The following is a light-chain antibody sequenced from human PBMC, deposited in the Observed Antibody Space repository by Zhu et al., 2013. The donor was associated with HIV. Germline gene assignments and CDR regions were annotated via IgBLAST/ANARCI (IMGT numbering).Light chain of an antibody. CDR2: DVT. Sequence: QSALTQPPSASGSPGQSVTISCTGTSSDVGGYNYVSWYQQHPGKAPKLMIYDVTNRPSGVSDRFSGSKSGNLASLTISGLQAEDEAGYFCCSYAGSGTWVFGGGTKLTV. CDR1: SSDVGGYNY. V-gene: IGLV2-8*01. CDR3: CSYAGSGTWV. J-gene: IGLJ3*02.